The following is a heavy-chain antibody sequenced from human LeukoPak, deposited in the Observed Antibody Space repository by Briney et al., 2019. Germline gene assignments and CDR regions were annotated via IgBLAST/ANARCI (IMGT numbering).Heavy chain of an antibody. CDR1: GGTFSGYG. CDR2: VVPMSGTA. J-gene: IGHJ3*01. D-gene: IGHD3-22*01. CDR3: ARGFYYDTSGGGLT. Sequence: SVKVSCKASGGTFSGYGINWVRQAPGQGLEWMGRVVPMSGTANYAQKFQGRVTTTTDESTSTAYMELTSLRSEDTAVYYCARGFYYDTSGGGLTWGQGTMVTVSS. V-gene: IGHV1-69*05.